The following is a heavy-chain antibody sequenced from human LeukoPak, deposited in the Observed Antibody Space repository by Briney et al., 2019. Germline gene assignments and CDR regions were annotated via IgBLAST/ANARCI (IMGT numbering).Heavy chain of an antibody. CDR2: ISYDGSNK. CDR3: AKEVTYGGAAFDV. Sequence: GRSLRLPCAAAGFTFSKFAMHWVRQAPGKGLEWVAVISYDGSNKYYADSVKGRFTISRDNSKNTLYLQMNSLRVEDTAVYYCAKEVTYGGAAFDVWGQGTTVTVSS. CDR1: GFTFSKFA. J-gene: IGHJ3*01. V-gene: IGHV3-30*04. D-gene: IGHD3-10*01.